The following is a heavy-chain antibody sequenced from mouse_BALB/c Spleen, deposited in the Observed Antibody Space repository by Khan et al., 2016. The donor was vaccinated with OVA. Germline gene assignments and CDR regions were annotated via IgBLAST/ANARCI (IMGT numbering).Heavy chain of an antibody. J-gene: IGHJ2*01. V-gene: IGHV1S29*02. Sequence: EVQLQQSGPELVKPGASVKISCKASGYTFTDYNMHWVKQSHGKSLEWIGYIFPYNGGTGYNQKFKSKATLTIDNSSNTAYMELRSLTSEDSAVYYCARATYYDYDEYYFDYWGQGTTLTVSS. D-gene: IGHD2-4*01. CDR3: ARATYYDYDEYYFDY. CDR2: IFPYNGGT. CDR1: GYTFTDYN.